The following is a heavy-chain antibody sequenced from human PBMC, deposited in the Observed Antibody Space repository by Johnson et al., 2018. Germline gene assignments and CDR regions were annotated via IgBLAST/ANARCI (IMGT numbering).Heavy chain of an antibody. CDR2: ISYDGSNK. Sequence: VQLLESGGGVVQPGRSLRLYCAASGFTFSSYAMHWVRQAPGKGLEWVAVISYDGSNKYYADSVKGRFTISRDNSKNTLYLQMNSLRAADTAVYYCARAPMTTVTTGADAFDIWGQGTMVTVSS. J-gene: IGHJ3*02. D-gene: IGHD4-17*01. CDR3: ARAPMTTVTTGADAFDI. V-gene: IGHV3-30-3*01. CDR1: GFTFSSYA.